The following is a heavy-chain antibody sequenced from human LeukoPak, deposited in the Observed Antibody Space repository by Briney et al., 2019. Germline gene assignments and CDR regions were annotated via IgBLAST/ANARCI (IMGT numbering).Heavy chain of an antibody. D-gene: IGHD5-12*01. V-gene: IGHV3-74*01. CDR2: ISRDGSTT. J-gene: IGHJ4*02. CDR1: GFTLSSYW. Sequence: TGGSLRLSCAASGFTLSSYWMDWVRQAPGLGLVWVAGISRDGSTTTYAGSVKGRFTISRDNAKNTLYLQMNSLRAEDTAVYYCARVRLRSGYDTIDYWGQGTLVTVSS. CDR3: ARVRLRSGYDTIDY.